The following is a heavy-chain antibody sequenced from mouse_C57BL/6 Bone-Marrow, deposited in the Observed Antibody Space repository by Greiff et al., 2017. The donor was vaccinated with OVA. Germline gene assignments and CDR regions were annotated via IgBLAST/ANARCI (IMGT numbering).Heavy chain of an antibody. V-gene: IGHV6-6*01. J-gene: IGHJ4*01. CDR2: IRNKANNHAT. D-gene: IGHD1-1*01. CDR1: GFTFSDAW. Sequence: EVQVVESGGGLVQPGGSMKLSCAASGFTFSDAWMDWVRQSPEKGLEWVAEIRNKANNHATYYAESVKGRFTISRDDSKSSVYLQMNSLRAEDTGIYYCTRHNYDGSSYVEGYYAMDYWGQGTSVTVSS. CDR3: TRHNYDGSSYVEGYYAMDY.